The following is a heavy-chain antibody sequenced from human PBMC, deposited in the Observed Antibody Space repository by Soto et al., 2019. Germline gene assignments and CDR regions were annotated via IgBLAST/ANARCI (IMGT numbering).Heavy chain of an antibody. V-gene: IGHV4-39*01. CDR3: ARQASSDNGYNYWGSDAFDI. CDR2: IYYSGST. J-gene: IGHJ3*02. Sequence: PSETLSHTCTFSGGSISSSSYYWGWIRQPPGKGLEWIGSIYYSGSTYYNPSLKSRVTISVDTSKNQFSLKLSSVTAADTAVYYCARQASSDNGYNYWGSDAFDIWGQGTMVTVSS. D-gene: IGHD5-12*01. CDR1: GGSISSSSYY.